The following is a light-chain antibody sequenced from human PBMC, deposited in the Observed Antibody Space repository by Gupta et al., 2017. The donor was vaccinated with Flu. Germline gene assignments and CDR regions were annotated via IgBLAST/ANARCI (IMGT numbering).Light chain of an antibody. Sequence: SSNIGTGYHVHGYQQLPGTAPKLLIYDNYNRPSGVPGRFSASKSGTSASLAISGLQAEDEADYYCQSYDSSLSAYVFGSGTKVTVL. V-gene: IGLV1-40*01. CDR3: QSYDSSLSAYV. CDR1: SSNIGTGYH. J-gene: IGLJ1*01. CDR2: DNY.